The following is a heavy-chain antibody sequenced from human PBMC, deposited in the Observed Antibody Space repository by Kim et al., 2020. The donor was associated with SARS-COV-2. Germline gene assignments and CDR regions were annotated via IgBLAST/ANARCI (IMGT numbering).Heavy chain of an antibody. J-gene: IGHJ4*02. CDR3: ARGSHKHDFDGYYSDF. CDR1: GASITSGDFY. Sequence: SETLSLTCTLSGASITSGDFYWIWMRQSPGKGLEWIGHIYFRGSTYYSPSLKGRLSISLDTPNNRFSLHLTSVTAADAAMYFCARGSHKHDFDGYYSDFWGQGALVAVS. CDR2: IYFRGST. V-gene: IGHV4-30-4*01. D-gene: IGHD3-16*01.